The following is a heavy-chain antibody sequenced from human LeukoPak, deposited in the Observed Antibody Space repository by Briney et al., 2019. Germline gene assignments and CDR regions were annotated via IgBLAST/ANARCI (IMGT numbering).Heavy chain of an antibody. Sequence: SETLSLTCTVSGGSISSYHWSWIRQPPGKGLEWIGYIYYSGSTNYNPSLKSRVTISVDTSKNQFSLKLSSVTAADTAVYYCASLGGGNSVGDAFDIWGQGTMVTVSS. V-gene: IGHV4-59*01. CDR1: GGSISSYH. J-gene: IGHJ3*02. CDR2: IYYSGST. D-gene: IGHD4-23*01. CDR3: ASLGGGNSVGDAFDI.